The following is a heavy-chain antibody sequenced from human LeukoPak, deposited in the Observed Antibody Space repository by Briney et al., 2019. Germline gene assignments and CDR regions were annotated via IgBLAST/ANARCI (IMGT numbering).Heavy chain of an antibody. D-gene: IGHD3-22*01. CDR2: ISGSGGRT. V-gene: IGHV3-23*01. CDR3: AKGGYYDSSGS. CDR1: GFTFSSYA. Sequence: GGSLRLSCGASGFTFSSYAMSWVRQAPGKGLEWVSAISGSGGRTYYADSVKGRFTISRDNSKNTLYLQMNSLRAEDTALYYCAKGGYYDSSGSWGQGTLVTVSS. J-gene: IGHJ5*02.